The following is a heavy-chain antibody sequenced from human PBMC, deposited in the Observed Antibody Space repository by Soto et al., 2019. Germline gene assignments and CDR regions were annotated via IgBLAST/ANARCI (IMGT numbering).Heavy chain of an antibody. CDR3: ARGGYYYDSSGSPYFDY. D-gene: IGHD3-22*01. CDR1: GYTFTSYA. V-gene: IGHV1-3*01. CDR2: INAGNGNT. Sequence: ASVKVSCKASGYTFTSYAMHWVRQAPGQRLEWMGWINAGNGNTKYSQKFQGRVTITRDTSASTAYMELSSLRSEDTAVYYCARGGYYYDSSGSPYFDYWGQGTLVTVSS. J-gene: IGHJ4*02.